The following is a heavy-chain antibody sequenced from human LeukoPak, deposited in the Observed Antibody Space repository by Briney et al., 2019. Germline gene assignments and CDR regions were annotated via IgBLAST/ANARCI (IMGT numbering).Heavy chain of an antibody. D-gene: IGHD6-19*01. CDR3: ASMKQWRFDY. CDR1: GFTFSSYA. Sequence: PGGSLRLSCAASGFTFSSYAMHWVRQAPGKGLEYVSGISFNGGSTYHANSVKGRFTISRDNSKNTLYLQMNSLRAEDTAVYYCASMKQWRFDYWGQGTLVTVSS. J-gene: IGHJ4*02. V-gene: IGHV3-64*01. CDR2: ISFNGGST.